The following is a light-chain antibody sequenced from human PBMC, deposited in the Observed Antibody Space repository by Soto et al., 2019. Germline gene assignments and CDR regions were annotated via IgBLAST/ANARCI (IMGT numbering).Light chain of an antibody. Sequence: QSVLKQPPSGSAAPGQKGTISCSGSSSNIGGNSVSWYQQLPGTAPKLLIYDDDKRSSGIPDRFSGSKSGTSATLGITGFQTGDEADYYCGSWDSSLSAYVFATGTKSPS. J-gene: IGLJ1*01. CDR1: SSNIGGNS. V-gene: IGLV1-51*01. CDR3: GSWDSSLSAYV. CDR2: DDD.